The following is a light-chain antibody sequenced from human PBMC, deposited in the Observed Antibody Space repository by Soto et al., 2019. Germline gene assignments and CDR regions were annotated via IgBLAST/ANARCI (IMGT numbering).Light chain of an antibody. CDR1: QSLSSD. V-gene: IGKV3-15*01. J-gene: IGKJ4*01. Sequence: EIVLTQSPATLSVSPGERATLSCRASQSLSSDLAWYQRKPGQAPRLLIYATSTRATGIPARFSGSGSGTEFTLTISSLESEDFAVYYCQQFNKWPLTFGGGTKVDIK. CDR2: ATS. CDR3: QQFNKWPLT.